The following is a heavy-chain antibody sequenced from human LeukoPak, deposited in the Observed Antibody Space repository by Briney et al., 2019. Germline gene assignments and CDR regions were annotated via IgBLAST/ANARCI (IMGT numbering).Heavy chain of an antibody. CDR2: IYTSGST. CDR1: GGSISSYY. Sequence: KPSETLSLTCTVSGGSISSYYWSWIRQPPGKGLEWIGYIYTSGSTNYNPSLKSRVTISVDTSKNQFSLKLSSVTAADTAVYYCARHRRITMVRGVINWFDPWGRGTLVTVSS. J-gene: IGHJ5*02. D-gene: IGHD3-10*01. CDR3: ARHRRITMVRGVINWFDP. V-gene: IGHV4-4*09.